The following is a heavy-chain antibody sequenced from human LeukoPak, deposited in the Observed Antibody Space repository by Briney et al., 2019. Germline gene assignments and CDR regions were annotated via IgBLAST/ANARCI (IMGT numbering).Heavy chain of an antibody. Sequence: SETLSLTCTVSGGSISRADYYWSWIRQPPGKGLEWIGYIYYSGSTYYNPSLKSRATISVDTSKNQFSLKLSSVTAADTAVYYCARDSDFWSGYYYFDYWGQGTLVTVSS. J-gene: IGHJ4*02. CDR2: IYYSGST. CDR3: ARDSDFWSGYYYFDY. D-gene: IGHD3-3*01. V-gene: IGHV4-30-4*08. CDR1: GGSISRADYY.